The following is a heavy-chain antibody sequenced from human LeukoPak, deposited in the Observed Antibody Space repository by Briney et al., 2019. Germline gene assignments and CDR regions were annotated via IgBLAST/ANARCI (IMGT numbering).Heavy chain of an antibody. D-gene: IGHD5-18*01. V-gene: IGHV3-23*01. CDR1: GFTFSSYA. J-gene: IGHJ4*02. Sequence: PGGSLRLPCTASGFTFSSYAMSWVRQAPGKGLEWVSAISGSGGSTYYADSVKGRFTISRDNSRNTLYLQMNSLRAEDTAVYYCAKDRADVDTAMEDWGQGTLVTVSS. CDR2: ISGSGGST. CDR3: AKDRADVDTAMED.